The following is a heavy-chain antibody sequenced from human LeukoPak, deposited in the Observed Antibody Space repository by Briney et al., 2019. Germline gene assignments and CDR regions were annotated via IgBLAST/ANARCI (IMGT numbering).Heavy chain of an antibody. J-gene: IGHJ4*02. CDR2: IYPGDSDT. Sequence: GESLKISCKGSGYSFTSYWIGWVRQMPGKGLEWMGIIYPGDSDTRYSPSFQGQVTISADKSISTAYLQWSSLKASDTAMYYCARGSLDYGSGSYYNVPFDYWGQGTLVTVSS. CDR1: GYSFTSYW. CDR3: ARGSLDYGSGSYYNVPFDY. D-gene: IGHD3-10*01. V-gene: IGHV5-51*01.